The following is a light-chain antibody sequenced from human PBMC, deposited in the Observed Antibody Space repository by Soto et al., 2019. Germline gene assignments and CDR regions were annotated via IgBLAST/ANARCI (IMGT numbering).Light chain of an antibody. CDR2: DVS. Sequence: QSVLTQPASVSGSPGQSITICCTGTSSDVGGYNYVSWYQQHPGKAPKLMIYDVSNRPSGVSNRFSGSKSGNTASLTISELQAEDEADYYCSSYTSSSTPVVFGGGTQLTVL. CDR3: SSYTSSSTPVV. V-gene: IGLV2-14*01. CDR1: SSDVGGYNY. J-gene: IGLJ2*01.